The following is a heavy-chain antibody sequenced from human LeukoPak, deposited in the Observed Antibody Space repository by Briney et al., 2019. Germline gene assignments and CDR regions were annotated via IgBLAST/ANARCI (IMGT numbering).Heavy chain of an antibody. CDR1: GYTFTSYY. Sequence: ASVKVSCKASGYTFTSYYMHWVRQAPGQGLEWMGIINPSGGSTSYAQKFQGRVTMTRDTSTSTVYMELSSLRSEDTAIYYCAKETPNTGWFDPWGQGTLVTVSS. CDR2: INPSGGST. J-gene: IGHJ5*02. CDR3: AKETPNTGWFDP. V-gene: IGHV1-46*01. D-gene: IGHD1-14*01.